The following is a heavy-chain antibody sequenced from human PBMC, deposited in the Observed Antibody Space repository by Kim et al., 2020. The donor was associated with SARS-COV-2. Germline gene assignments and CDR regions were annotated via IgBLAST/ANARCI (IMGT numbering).Heavy chain of an antibody. CDR1: GFTFSSYA. CDR3: ARGKLVAARLWFDP. D-gene: IGHD6-6*01. J-gene: IGHJ5*02. V-gene: IGHV3-30-3*01. Sequence: GGSLRLSCAASGFTFSSYAMHWVRQAPGKGLEWVAVISYDGSNKCYADSVKGRFTISRDNSKNTLYLQMNSLRAEDTAVYYCARGKLVAARLWFDPWGQG. CDR2: ISYDGSNK.